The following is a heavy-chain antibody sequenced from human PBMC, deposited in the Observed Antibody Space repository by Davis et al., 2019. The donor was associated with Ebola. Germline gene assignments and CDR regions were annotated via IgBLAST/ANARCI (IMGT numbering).Heavy chain of an antibody. CDR2: INPSGGST. CDR1: GYTFTGYY. Sequence: ASVKVSCKASGYTFTGYYMHWVRQAPGQGLEWMGIINPSGGSTSYAQKFQGRVTMTRDTSTSTVYMELSSLRSEDTAVYYCARVGGVEYSSSSGYYYYYYMDVWGKGTTVTVSS. J-gene: IGHJ6*03. V-gene: IGHV1-46*01. D-gene: IGHD6-6*01. CDR3: ARVGGVEYSSSSGYYYYYYMDV.